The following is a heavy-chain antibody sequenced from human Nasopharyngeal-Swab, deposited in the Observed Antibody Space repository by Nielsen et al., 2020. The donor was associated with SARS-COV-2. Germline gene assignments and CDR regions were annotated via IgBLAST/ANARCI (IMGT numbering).Heavy chain of an antibody. CDR2: INHSGST. V-gene: IGHV4-34*01. Sequence: SETLSLTCAVYGGSFSGYYWSWIRQPPGKGLEWVGAINHSGSTNYNPSLKSRVTISVDTTKNQFSLKLSSVTAADTAVYYWARAGSVRGYSYGYDEYYYDMDAWGQGTTVTVSS. CDR3: ARAGSVRGYSYGYDEYYYDMDA. CDR1: GGSFSGYY. J-gene: IGHJ6*02. D-gene: IGHD5-18*01.